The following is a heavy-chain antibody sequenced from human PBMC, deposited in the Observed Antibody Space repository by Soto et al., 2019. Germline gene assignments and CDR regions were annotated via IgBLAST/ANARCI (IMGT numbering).Heavy chain of an antibody. J-gene: IGHJ6*02. CDR3: ATKARVTHYLYYGMDV. D-gene: IGHD2-21*02. V-gene: IGHV3-30*03. CDR2: ISYDGATQ. CDR1: GLTFNTSV. Sequence: PGGSLRLSCEVSGLTFNTSVMHWVRQAPGKGLEWLAVISYDGATQYYGDTVKGRFTISRENSKNTLFLHMGRLRAEDTAMYYCATKARVTHYLYYGMDVWGLGTTVTV.